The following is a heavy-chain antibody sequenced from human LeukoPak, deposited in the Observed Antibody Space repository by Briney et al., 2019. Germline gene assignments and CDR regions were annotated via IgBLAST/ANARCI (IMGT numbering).Heavy chain of an antibody. J-gene: IGHJ3*02. Sequence: PGGSLRLSCAASGFTFSNYGMHWVRQAPGKGLEWVASIRYDGFNKYYADSLKGRSTISRDNSKNTLYLQMNSLRAEDTAVYYCAKKTIVGATVDAFDIWGQGTMVIVSS. D-gene: IGHD1-26*01. CDR2: IRYDGFNK. CDR3: AKKTIVGATVDAFDI. CDR1: GFTFSNYG. V-gene: IGHV3-30*02.